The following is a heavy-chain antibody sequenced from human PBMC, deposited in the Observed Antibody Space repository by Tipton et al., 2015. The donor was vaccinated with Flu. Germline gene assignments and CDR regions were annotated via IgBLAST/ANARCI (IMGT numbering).Heavy chain of an antibody. CDR3: VRAIAAAGSY. CDR2: IKQDGSVK. J-gene: IGHJ4*02. Sequence: SLRLSCAASGFTFSTYWMTWVRQAPGKGLEWVANIKQDGSVKYYVDSVKGRFTISRDNAMQSLYLQMNSLRAEDTAVYYCVRAIAAAGSYWGQGTLITASS. V-gene: IGHV3-7*03. D-gene: IGHD6-13*01. CDR1: GFTFSTYW.